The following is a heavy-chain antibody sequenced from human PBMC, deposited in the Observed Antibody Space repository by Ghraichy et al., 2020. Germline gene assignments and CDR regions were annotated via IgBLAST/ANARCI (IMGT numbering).Heavy chain of an antibody. V-gene: IGHV3-30*02. CDR3: AKDVYGAFEI. Sequence: GESLNISCAASGFRFSSYGIHWVRQAPGKGLEWVTFIPYDGSNEYYADSVKGRFIISRDNSKNMVYLQMNSLRTEDTGLYYCAKDVYGAFEIWDQGTVVTVS. CDR1: GFRFSSYG. J-gene: IGHJ3*02. CDR2: IPYDGSNE. D-gene: IGHD2/OR15-2a*01.